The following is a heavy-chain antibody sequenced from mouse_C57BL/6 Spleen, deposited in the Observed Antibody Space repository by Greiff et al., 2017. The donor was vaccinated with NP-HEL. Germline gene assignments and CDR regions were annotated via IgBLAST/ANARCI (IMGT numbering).Heavy chain of an antibody. D-gene: IGHD2-9*01. CDR3: ARTPTTVFDY. V-gene: IGHV1-69*01. CDR2: IDPSDSYT. CDR1: GYTFTSYW. Sequence: VQLQQPGAELVMPGASVKLSCKASGYTFTSYWMHWVKQRPGQGLEWIGEIDPSDSYTNYNQKFKGKSTLTVDKSSSTAYMQLSSLTSEDSAVYYCARTPTTVFDYWGQGTTLTVSS. J-gene: IGHJ2*01.